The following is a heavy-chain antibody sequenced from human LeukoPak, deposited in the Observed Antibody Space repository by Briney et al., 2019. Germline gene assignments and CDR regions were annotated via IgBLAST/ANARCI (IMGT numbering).Heavy chain of an antibody. CDR2: IFHTGNT. Sequence: SETLSLTCTVSGVSITNYYWSWIRQPPGKGLEWIAYIFHTGNTRYNPSLKSRITISLDTSKNQFSLKLNSVTAAATAVYYCARHPLRGGFDYWREGTLVTVSS. CDR1: GVSITNYY. J-gene: IGHJ4*02. V-gene: IGHV4-59*08. CDR3: ARHPLRGGFDY.